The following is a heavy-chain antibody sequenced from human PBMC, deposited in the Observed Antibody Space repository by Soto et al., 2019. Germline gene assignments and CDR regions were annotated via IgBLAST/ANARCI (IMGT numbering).Heavy chain of an antibody. D-gene: IGHD2-21*01. Sequence: GGSLRLSCTASGFTFGDYAMSWFRQAPGKGLEWVGFIRSKAYGGTTEYAASVKGRFTISRDDSKSIAYLQMNSLKTEDTAVYYCTRDRFFVVANNYYYYGMDVWGQGTTVTVSS. CDR3: TRDRFFVVANNYYYYGMDV. J-gene: IGHJ6*02. CDR1: GFTFGDYA. V-gene: IGHV3-49*03. CDR2: IRSKAYGGTT.